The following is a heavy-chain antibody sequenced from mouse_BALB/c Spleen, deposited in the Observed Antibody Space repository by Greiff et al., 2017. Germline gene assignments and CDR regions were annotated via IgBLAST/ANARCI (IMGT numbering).Heavy chain of an antibody. CDR2: IHYSGST. D-gene: IGHD1-1*01. V-gene: IGHV3-1*02. CDR1: GYSITSGYS. J-gene: IGHJ4*01. Sequence: EVQLQQSGPDLVKPSQSLSLTCTVTGYSITSGYSWHWIRQFPGNKLEWMGYIHYSGSTNYNPSLKSRISITRDTSKNQFFLQLNSVTTEDTATYYCAFITTVVGAMDYWGQGTSVTVSS. CDR3: AFITTVVGAMDY.